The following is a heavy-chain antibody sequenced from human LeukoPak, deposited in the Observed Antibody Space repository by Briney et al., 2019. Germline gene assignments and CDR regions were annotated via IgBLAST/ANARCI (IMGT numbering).Heavy chain of an antibody. D-gene: IGHD3-10*01. CDR3: ARADGSGSFYGMDV. CDR2: INPNSGGT. V-gene: IGHV1-2*04. J-gene: IGHJ6*02. CDR1: GYTFTAYY. Sequence: AASVKVSCKASGYTFTAYYMHWVRQAPGQGLEWMGWINPNSGGTNYAQKFQGWVTMTRDTSISTAYMELSRLRSDDTAVYYCARADGSGSFYGMDVWGQGTTVTVSS.